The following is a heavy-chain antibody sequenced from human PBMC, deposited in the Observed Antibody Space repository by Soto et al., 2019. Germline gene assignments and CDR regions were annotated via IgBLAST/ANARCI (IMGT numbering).Heavy chain of an antibody. CDR2: ISYDGSDK. J-gene: IGHJ1*01. D-gene: IGHD2-15*01. Sequence: QVQLVESGGGVVQPGRSLRLSCAASGFTFSSYGMHWVRQAPGKGLEWVAVISYDGSDKYYADSVKGRFTISRDNSNNTLYPKMDSLRAEDTAVYYCAKGLVVATTYFHHWGQGTLVTVSS. CDR1: GFTFSSYG. V-gene: IGHV3-30*18. CDR3: AKGLVVATTYFHH.